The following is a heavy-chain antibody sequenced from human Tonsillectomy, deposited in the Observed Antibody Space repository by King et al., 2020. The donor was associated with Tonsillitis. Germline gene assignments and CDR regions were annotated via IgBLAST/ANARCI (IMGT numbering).Heavy chain of an antibody. CDR2: VYYTGNT. CDR1: GDSIISYY. V-gene: IGHV4-59*08. J-gene: IGHJ4*02. Sequence: VQLQESGPGLVKPSETLSLTCTVSGDSIISYYWNWIRQPPGKGLEWIGYVYYTGNTNQNPSLKSRVTISVDPVKNQFSLKLSSVTAADTAVYYCARRSYYGSGIDYWGQGTLVTVSS. D-gene: IGHD3-10*01. CDR3: ARRSYYGSGIDY.